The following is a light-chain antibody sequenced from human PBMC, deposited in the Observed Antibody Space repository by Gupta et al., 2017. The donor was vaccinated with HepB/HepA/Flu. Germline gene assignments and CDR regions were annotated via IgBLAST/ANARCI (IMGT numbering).Light chain of an antibody. J-gene: IGLJ2*01. CDR1: NIESKN. CDR2: RDT. V-gene: IGLV3-9*01. CDR3: QVWDRSAHVV. Sequence: SYELTQPLSMSVALGQTARITCERKNIESKNVHWYQQKPGQAPVLVIYRDTNRPSGIPERFTGSNSGNTATLTITRAQAGDEADFYCQVWDRSAHVVFGGGTKLTVL.